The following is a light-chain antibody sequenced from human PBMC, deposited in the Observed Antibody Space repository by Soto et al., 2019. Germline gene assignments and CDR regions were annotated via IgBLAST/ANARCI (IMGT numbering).Light chain of an antibody. CDR1: QSISTW. J-gene: IGKJ2*02. Sequence: IPMTQSPSTLPASVGDRVTITCRASQSISTWLAWYQQKPGKAPKVLIYQASSLESGVPSRFSGSGSGTEFTLTISDLQPDDFATYYCQQYYSYSPCTFGQGTKLEIK. CDR2: QAS. CDR3: QQYYSYSPCT. V-gene: IGKV1-5*03.